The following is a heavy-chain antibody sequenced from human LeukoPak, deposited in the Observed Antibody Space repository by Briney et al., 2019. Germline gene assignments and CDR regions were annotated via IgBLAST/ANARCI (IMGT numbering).Heavy chain of an antibody. Sequence: PSETLSLTCTVSGGSISSSSYYWGWLRQPPGKGLEWIGSIYYSGSTYYNPSLKSRVTISVDTSKNQFSLKLSSVTAADTAVYYCARAERREYYFDYWGQGTLVTVSS. CDR1: GGSISSSSYY. V-gene: IGHV4-39*07. D-gene: IGHD1-1*01. CDR2: IYYSGST. CDR3: ARAERREYYFDY. J-gene: IGHJ4*02.